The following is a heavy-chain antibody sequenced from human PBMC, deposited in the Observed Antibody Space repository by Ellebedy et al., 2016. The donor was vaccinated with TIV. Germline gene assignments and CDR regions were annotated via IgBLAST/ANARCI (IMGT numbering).Heavy chain of an antibody. D-gene: IGHD3-22*01. CDR3: TSVYYYDSSGYLNWFDP. Sequence: GESLKISCAASGFTFSNAWMSWVRQAPGKGLEWVGRIKSKTDGGTTDYAAPVKGRFTISRDDSKNTLYLQMNSLKTEDTAVYYCTSVYYYDSSGYLNWFDPWGQGTLVTVSS. J-gene: IGHJ5*02. V-gene: IGHV3-15*01. CDR1: GFTFSNAW. CDR2: IKSKTDGGTT.